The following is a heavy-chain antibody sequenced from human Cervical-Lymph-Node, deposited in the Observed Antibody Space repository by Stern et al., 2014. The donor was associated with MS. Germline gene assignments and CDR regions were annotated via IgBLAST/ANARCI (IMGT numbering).Heavy chain of an antibody. Sequence: VQLVQSGAGLKQPGESLRISCKGSGYSFSNNWIGWVRQMPGKGLEWMGIIYPGDSDTRYSPSFQGQVTITADKSINTAYLQWSSLKASDTAMYYCARGRGIALRPDYWGQGTLVTVSS. CDR1: GYSFSNNW. CDR3: ARGRGIALRPDY. V-gene: IGHV5-51*03. J-gene: IGHJ4*02. D-gene: IGHD6-13*01. CDR2: IYPGDSDT.